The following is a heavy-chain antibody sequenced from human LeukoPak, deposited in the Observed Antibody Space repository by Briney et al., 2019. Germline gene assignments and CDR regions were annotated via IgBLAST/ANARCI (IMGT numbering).Heavy chain of an antibody. CDR3: ARESEYFDGHYFDY. V-gene: IGHV3-30-3*01. Sequence: GRSLRLSCAASGFTFSSYAMHWVRQAPGKGLEWVAVISYDGSNKYYADSVKGRFTISRDNSKNTLYLQMNSLRAEDTAVYYCARESEYFDGHYFDYWGQGTLVTVSS. D-gene: IGHD3-9*01. CDR2: ISYDGSNK. CDR1: GFTFSSYA. J-gene: IGHJ4*02.